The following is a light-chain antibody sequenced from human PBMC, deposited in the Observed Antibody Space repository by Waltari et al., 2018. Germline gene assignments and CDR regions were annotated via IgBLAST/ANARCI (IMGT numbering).Light chain of an antibody. J-gene: IGLJ2*01. CDR2: DVG. CDR1: SSDVGGYNS. V-gene: IGLV2-14*03. CDR3: TSYASSSTLV. Sequence: QSALTQPASVSGSPGQSITISCTGISSDVGGYNSVPWYQQHPGKAPKVMIYDVGYRPSGVSSRFSGSKSGNTASLTISGLQAEDEADYYCTSYASSSTLVFGGGTKLTVL.